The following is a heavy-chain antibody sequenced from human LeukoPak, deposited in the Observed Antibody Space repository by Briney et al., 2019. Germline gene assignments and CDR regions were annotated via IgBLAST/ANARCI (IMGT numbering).Heavy chain of an antibody. V-gene: IGHV4-34*01. J-gene: IGHJ6*04. CDR2: INHSGST. CDR3: ANLDTAMDYYYYGMDV. CDR1: GGSFSGYY. Sequence: SETLSLTCAVYGGSFSGYYWSWIRQPPGKGLEWIGEINHSGSTNYNPSLKNRVTISVDTSKNQFSLKLSSVTAADTAVYYCANLDTAMDYYYYGMDVWGKGTTVTVSS. D-gene: IGHD5-18*01.